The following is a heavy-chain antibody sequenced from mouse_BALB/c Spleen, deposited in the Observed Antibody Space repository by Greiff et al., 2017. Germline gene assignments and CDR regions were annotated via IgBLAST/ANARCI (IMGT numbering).Heavy chain of an antibody. J-gene: IGHJ3*01. D-gene: IGHD2-3*01. CDR3: ARGYDGYQAWFAY. V-gene: IGHV14-3*02. CDR2: IDPANGNT. Sequence: VQLQQSGAELVKPGASVKLSCTASGFNIKDTYMHWVKQRPEQGLEWIGRIDPANGNTKYDPKFQGKATITADTSSNTAYLQLSSLTSEDTAVYYCARGYDGYQAWFAYWGQGTLVTVSA. CDR1: GFNIKDTY.